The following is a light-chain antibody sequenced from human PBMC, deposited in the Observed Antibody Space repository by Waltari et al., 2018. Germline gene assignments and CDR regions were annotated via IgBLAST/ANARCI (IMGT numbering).Light chain of an antibody. CDR3: GTWDSSLSAAV. CDR2: DTH. J-gene: IGLJ2*01. Sequence: QSVLTQPPSVSASPGQKVTISCPGSSSTLGDNYVYWYQQLPGTAPKLLIYDTHKRPSGIPARFSGSKSGTSATLGITGLQTGDEADYYCGTWDSSLSAAVFGGGTKLTVL. CDR1: SSTLGDNY. V-gene: IGLV1-51*01.